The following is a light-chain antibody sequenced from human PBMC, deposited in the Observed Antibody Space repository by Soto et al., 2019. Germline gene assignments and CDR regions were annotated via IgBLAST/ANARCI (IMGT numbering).Light chain of an antibody. Sequence: QSVLTQPPSASGTPGQRVTISCSGSSSNIGSNYVYWYQQLPGSAPKLLIYRNDQRPSGVPDRFSASKSGTVASLAISGLRSEDEADYHCAAWDDSLSAVVFGGGTKVTVL. CDR1: SSNIGSNY. CDR2: RND. CDR3: AAWDDSLSAVV. J-gene: IGLJ2*01. V-gene: IGLV1-47*01.